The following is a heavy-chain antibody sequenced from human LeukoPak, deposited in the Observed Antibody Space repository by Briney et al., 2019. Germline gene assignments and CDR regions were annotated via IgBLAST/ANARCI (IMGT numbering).Heavy chain of an antibody. CDR1: GGSISSYY. Sequence: ASETLSLTCTVSGGSISSYYWSWIRQPPGKGLEWIGYIYYSGSTNYNPSLKSRVTISIDTSKNQFSLKLSSVTAADTAVYYCARSGDRALKGNWFDPWGQGTLVTVS. CDR3: ARSGDRALKGNWFDP. V-gene: IGHV4-59*08. D-gene: IGHD3-10*01. CDR2: IYYSGST. J-gene: IGHJ5*02.